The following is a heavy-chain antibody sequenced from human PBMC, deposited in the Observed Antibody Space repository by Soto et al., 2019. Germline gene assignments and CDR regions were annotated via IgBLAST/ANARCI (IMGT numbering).Heavy chain of an antibody. CDR1: SGSTSGYF. CDR3: AKVGRIAAAGTWFDP. V-gene: IGHV4-59*01. CDR2: IHYTGSS. D-gene: IGHD6-13*01. Sequence: SETLSLTGTVSSGSTSGYFWSWIRQPPGKELELIAYIHYTGSSYYNPSLKSRVTISIDTSKNQFSLKLSSVSDADTAVYYCAKVGRIAAAGTWFDPWGQGTLVTVS. J-gene: IGHJ5*02.